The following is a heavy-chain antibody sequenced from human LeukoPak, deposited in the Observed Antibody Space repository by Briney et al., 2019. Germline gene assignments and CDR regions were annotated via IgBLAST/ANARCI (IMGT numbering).Heavy chain of an antibody. Sequence: GRSLRLSCAASGFTFSTYGMHWVRQAPGEGLEWVAVIWYDGRTQFYAESVKGRFAVSRDNSKNTLYLQMNSLRAEDTAVYHCARGEYYHESSGYPNYWGQGTLVTVSS. CDR1: GFTFSTYG. V-gene: IGHV3-33*01. J-gene: IGHJ4*02. CDR3: ARGEYYHESSGYPNY. CDR2: IWYDGRTQ. D-gene: IGHD3-22*01.